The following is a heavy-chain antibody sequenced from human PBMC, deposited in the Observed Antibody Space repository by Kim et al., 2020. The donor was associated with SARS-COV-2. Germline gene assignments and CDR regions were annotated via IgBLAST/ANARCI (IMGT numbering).Heavy chain of an antibody. CDR1: GGSISSYY. CDR2: IYYSGST. CDR3: ARDHGSLFKWELPGYYYYMDV. D-gene: IGHD1-26*01. Sequence: SETLSLTCTVSGGSISSYYWSWIRQPPGKGLEWIGYIYYSGSTNYNPSLKSRVTISVDTSKNQFSLKLSSVTAADTAVYYCARDHGSLFKWELPGYYYYMDVWGKGTTVTVSS. J-gene: IGHJ6*03. V-gene: IGHV4-59*01.